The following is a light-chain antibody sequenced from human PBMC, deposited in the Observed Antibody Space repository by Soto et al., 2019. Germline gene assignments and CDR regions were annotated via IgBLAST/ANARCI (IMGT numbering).Light chain of an antibody. Sequence: QSVLTQPPSASGTPGQRVTISCSGSSSNIGSNTVNWYQQLPGTAPKLLIYGNNQRPSGVPDRFSGSKSGTSASLAISGLQSEDEADYYCVAWDDSLNGYVFGTGTKDTDL. CDR3: VAWDDSLNGYV. CDR1: SSNIGSNT. V-gene: IGLV1-44*01. CDR2: GNN. J-gene: IGLJ1*01.